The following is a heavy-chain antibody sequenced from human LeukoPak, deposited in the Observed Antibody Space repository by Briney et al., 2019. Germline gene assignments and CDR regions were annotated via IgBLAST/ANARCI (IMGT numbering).Heavy chain of an antibody. CDR2: IYYTGRT. CDR3: ARHTQQTGGSSWYVWFDP. CDR1: GGSISSSTYF. J-gene: IGHJ5*02. Sequence: PSETLSLTCSVSGGSISSSTYFWGWIRQSPGKGLEWIVSIYYTGRTYHNPSLKSRVTISVDTSKNQFSLNLSSVTAADTAVYYCARHTQQTGGSSWYVWFDPWGQGTLVTVSS. V-gene: IGHV4-39*01. D-gene: IGHD6-13*01.